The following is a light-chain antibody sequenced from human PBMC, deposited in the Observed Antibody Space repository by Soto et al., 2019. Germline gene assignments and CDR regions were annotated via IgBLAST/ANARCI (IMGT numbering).Light chain of an antibody. Sequence: QSALTQPRSVSGSPGQSVTISCTGASNNVGGYNYVSWYQHHPGKVPQLIIHDVTKRPSGVPDRFSGSKSGNTASLTISGLQVEDEADYYCCSYAGTYTWIFGGGTKLTVL. V-gene: IGLV2-11*01. CDR1: SNNVGGYNY. J-gene: IGLJ2*01. CDR2: DVT. CDR3: CSYAGTYTWI.